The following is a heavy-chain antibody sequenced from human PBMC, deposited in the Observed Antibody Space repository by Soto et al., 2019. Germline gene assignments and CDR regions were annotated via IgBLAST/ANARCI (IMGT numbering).Heavy chain of an antibody. J-gene: IGHJ5*02. D-gene: IGHD6-13*01. CDR3: AHRSGAGPSKQQLVPGGWFDP. V-gene: IGHV2-5*01. CDR1: GFSLSTSGVG. CDR2: IYWNDDK. Sequence: ESGPTLVNPTQTLTLTCTFSGFSLSTSGVGVGWIRQPPGKALEWLALIYWNDDKRYSPSLKSRLTITKDTSKNQVVLTMTNMDPVDTATYYCAHRSGAGPSKQQLVPGGWFDPWGQGTLVTVSS.